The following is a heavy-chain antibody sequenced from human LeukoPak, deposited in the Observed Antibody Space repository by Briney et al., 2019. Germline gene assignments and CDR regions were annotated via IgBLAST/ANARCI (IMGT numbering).Heavy chain of an antibody. V-gene: IGHV3-9*01. CDR1: GFTFDDYA. CDR2: ISWNSGSI. CDR3: AKGYSSGWTAGAYFDY. D-gene: IGHD6-19*01. Sequence: HPGGSLRHSCAASGFTFDDYAMPSVRQAPGKGLEWISGISWNSGSIGYADSVKGRFTIYRDNAKNSLYLQMNSLRAEDTALYYCAKGYSSGWTAGAYFDYWGQGTLVTVSS. J-gene: IGHJ4*01.